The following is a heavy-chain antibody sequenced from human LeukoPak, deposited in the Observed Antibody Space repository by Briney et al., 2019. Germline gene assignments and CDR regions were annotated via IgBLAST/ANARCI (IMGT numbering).Heavy chain of an antibody. Sequence: GGSLRLSCAASGFTFSTYAMTWVRQAPGKGLEWVSLISGTGGSTYYADSVKGRFTISRDNAKNTLYLQMNSLRAEDTAVYYCARGPRPHYDYVWGSYPSIWGQGTLVTVSS. CDR2: ISGTGGST. J-gene: IGHJ4*02. CDR3: ARGPRPHYDYVWGSYPSI. D-gene: IGHD3-16*02. CDR1: GFTFSTYA. V-gene: IGHV3-23*01.